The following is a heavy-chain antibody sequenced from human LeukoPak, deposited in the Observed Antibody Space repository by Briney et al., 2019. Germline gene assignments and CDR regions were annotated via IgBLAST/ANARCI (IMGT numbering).Heavy chain of an antibody. V-gene: IGHV3-33*01. J-gene: IGHJ6*02. CDR3: ARDKRVTHMDV. CDR2: IWYDGSNQ. Sequence: QPGRSLRLSCAASGFTFSTYGIHWVRQAPGKGLEWVAFIWYDGSNQYYADSVKGRFTISRDNSKNTLYLQMNSLRAEDTAVYYCARDKRVTHMDVWGQGTTVTVSS. CDR1: GFTFSTYG. D-gene: IGHD3-10*01.